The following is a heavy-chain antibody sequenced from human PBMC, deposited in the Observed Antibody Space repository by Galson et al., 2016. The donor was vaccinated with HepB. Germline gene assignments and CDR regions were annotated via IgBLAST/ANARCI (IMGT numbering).Heavy chain of an antibody. Sequence: SLRLSCAASGFTFSDYGMHWVRQTPGKGLEWVAVISHDGTNKYYADSVKGRFTISRDNSKNTLYLQMNDLRAEDTAVFYCANYLGAYYILTDYRYPSKSDAFDLWGQGTMVTVSS. J-gene: IGHJ3*01. CDR3: ANYLGAYYILTDYRYPSKSDAFDL. V-gene: IGHV3-30*18. CDR2: ISHDGTNK. CDR1: GFTFSDYG. D-gene: IGHD3-9*01.